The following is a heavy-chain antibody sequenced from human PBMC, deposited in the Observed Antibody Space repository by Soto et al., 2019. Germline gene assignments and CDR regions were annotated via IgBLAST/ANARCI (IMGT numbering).Heavy chain of an antibody. CDR1: GYSFTSYW. D-gene: IGHD3-3*01. CDR3: ARLPSLPGLRFLQLAYYYYGMDV. V-gene: IGHV5-10-1*01. Sequence: PGESLKISCKGSGYSFTSYWISWVRQMPGKGLEWMGRIDPSDSYTNYSPSFQGHGTISADKSISTAYLQWSSLKASDTAMYYCARLPSLPGLRFLQLAYYYYGMDVWGRGTTVTVSS. J-gene: IGHJ6*02. CDR2: IDPSDSYT.